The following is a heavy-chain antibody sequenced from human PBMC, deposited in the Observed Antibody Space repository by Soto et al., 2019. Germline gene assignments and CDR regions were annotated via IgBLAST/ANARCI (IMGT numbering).Heavy chain of an antibody. D-gene: IGHD1-26*01. CDR3: AGIYSGSPGGTLRY. V-gene: IGHV4-4*02. CDR2: VYHTGTT. J-gene: IGHJ4*02. CDR1: DGSISSTNW. Sequence: SETLSLTCVVSDGSISSTNWWTWVRQTPGKGLEWIGDVYHTGTTYYNPSLKNRVTISVDTSKNQFSLKLSSVTAADTAVYYCAGIYSGSPGGTLRYWGQGTLVTVSS.